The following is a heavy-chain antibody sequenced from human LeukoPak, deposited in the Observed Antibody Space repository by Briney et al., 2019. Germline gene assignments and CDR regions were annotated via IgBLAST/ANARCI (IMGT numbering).Heavy chain of an antibody. CDR3: VRQSFTYNSGWYWVDH. V-gene: IGHV3-66*04. J-gene: IGHJ5*02. CDR2: FFRGGDT. Sequence: PGGSLRLSCAASGFTSTSYSMNWARQAQGRGLEWVSVFFRGGDTYYGDSVKGRFTISRDDSKNTVYLQMNSLRAEDTAVYYCVRQSFTYNSGWYWVDHWGQGILVTVSS. CDR1: GFTSTSYS. D-gene: IGHD6-19*01.